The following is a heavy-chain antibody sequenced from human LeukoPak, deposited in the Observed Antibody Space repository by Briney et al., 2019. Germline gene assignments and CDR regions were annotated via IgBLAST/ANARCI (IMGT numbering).Heavy chain of an antibody. CDR1: GYTFTSYY. CDR2: INPSGGST. Sequence: ASVKVSCKASGYTFTSYYMHWVRQAPGQGLEWMGIINPSGGSTSYAQKFQGRVTMTRDTSTSTAYMELRSLRSDDTAVYYCARVLVVVTAAAFDIWGQGTMVTVSS. D-gene: IGHD3-22*01. V-gene: IGHV1-46*01. CDR3: ARVLVVVTAAAFDI. J-gene: IGHJ3*02.